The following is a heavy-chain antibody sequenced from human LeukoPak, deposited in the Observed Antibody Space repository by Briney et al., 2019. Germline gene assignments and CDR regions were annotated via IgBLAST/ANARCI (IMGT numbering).Heavy chain of an antibody. J-gene: IGHJ4*02. Sequence: GGSLRLPCAASGFNFRDAAMTWVRQAPGKGLEWVAVIWYDGSNKYYADSVKGRFTISRDNSKNTLYVQMNSLRAEDTAAYYWARGEWGGGTNGLDYWGQGTLVTVSS. V-gene: IGHV3-33*08. CDR2: IWYDGSNK. CDR1: GFNFRDAA. D-gene: IGHD2-8*01. CDR3: ARGEWGGGTNGLDY.